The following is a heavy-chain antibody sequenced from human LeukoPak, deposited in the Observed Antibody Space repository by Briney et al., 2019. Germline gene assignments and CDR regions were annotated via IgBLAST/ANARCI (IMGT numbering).Heavy chain of an antibody. Sequence: SETLSLTCTVSGGSISTDYWTWIRQPAGKGLEWIGLIYNSGSTNYNPSLKSRVTMSIDPSKTQFSLSLTSATAADTAIYYCARHADSGFGELAFDYWGQGTLVTVSS. CDR2: IYNSGST. CDR1: GGSISTDY. D-gene: IGHD3-10*01. CDR3: ARHADSGFGELAFDY. J-gene: IGHJ4*02. V-gene: IGHV4-4*07.